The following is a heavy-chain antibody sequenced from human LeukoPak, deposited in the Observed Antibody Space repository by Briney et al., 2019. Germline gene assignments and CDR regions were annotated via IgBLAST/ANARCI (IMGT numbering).Heavy chain of an antibody. V-gene: IGHV3-21*01. Sequence: GGSLRPSCAASGFTFSTYSMNWVRQAPGKGLEWVSSISGSSSYIYYADSVKGRFTISRDSAQNSLYLQMNSLRAEDTAVYYCARGQSYGWFDPWGQGTLVTVSS. J-gene: IGHJ5*02. CDR1: GFTFSTYS. CDR2: ISGSSSYI. D-gene: IGHD5-18*01. CDR3: ARGQSYGWFDP.